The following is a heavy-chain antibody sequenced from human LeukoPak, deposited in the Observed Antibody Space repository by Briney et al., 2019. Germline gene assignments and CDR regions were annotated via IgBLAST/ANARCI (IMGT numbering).Heavy chain of an antibody. V-gene: IGHV3-11*01. D-gene: IGHD3-22*01. CDR2: ISSSGSTI. J-gene: IGHJ5*02. Sequence: GGSLRLSCAASGFTFSDYYMSWIRQAPGKGLEWVSYISSSGSTIYYVDSVKGRFTISRDNAKNSLYLQTNSLRAEDTAVYYCARADEGYYDSSGYYYWFDPWGQGTLVTVSS. CDR3: ARADEGYYDSSGYYYWFDP. CDR1: GFTFSDYY.